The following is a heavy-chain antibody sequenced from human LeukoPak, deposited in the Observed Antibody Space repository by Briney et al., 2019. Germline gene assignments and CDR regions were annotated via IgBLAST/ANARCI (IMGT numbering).Heavy chain of an antibody. D-gene: IGHD5-24*01. CDR1: GFTFEDYN. Sequence: TGGSLRLSCAASGFTFEDYNMHWVRQVPGKGLEGVSLISWEGRSTYYADSVKGRFTISRDNSKNSLYLQMNSLRTEDTALYYCARGSTISMVYWGQGTLVTVSS. CDR2: ISWEGRST. V-gene: IGHV3-43*01. J-gene: IGHJ4*02. CDR3: ARGSTISMVY.